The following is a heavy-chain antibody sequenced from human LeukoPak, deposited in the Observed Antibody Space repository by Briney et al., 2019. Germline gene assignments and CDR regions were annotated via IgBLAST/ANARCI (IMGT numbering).Heavy chain of an antibody. CDR2: INQEGSEK. J-gene: IGHJ4*02. Sequence: PGGSLRLSCAASGFNFRTFWLSWVRQVPGKGLEWVSNINQEGSEKFYVDSVKGRFTVSRDNAKNSLYLQMDSLRADDTAVYYCARDGWGGYLDNWGQGILVTVSS. V-gene: IGHV3-7*04. CDR3: ARDGWGGYLDN. CDR1: GFNFRTFW. D-gene: IGHD3-16*01.